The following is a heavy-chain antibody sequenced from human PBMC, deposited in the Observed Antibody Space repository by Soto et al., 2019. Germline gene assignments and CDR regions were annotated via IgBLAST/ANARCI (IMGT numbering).Heavy chain of an antibody. CDR2: INHSGST. CDR3: ARVEVAYCGGDCYSSFDY. V-gene: IGHV4-34*01. Sequence: SETLSLTCAVYGWAFSGYYWSWIRQPPGKGLEWIGEINHSGSTNYNAALKSRGTISVDTAKNQFSLKLSSVTAADTAVYSCARVEVAYCGGDCYSSFDYWGKGTLVTVSS. CDR1: GWAFSGYY. J-gene: IGHJ4*02. D-gene: IGHD2-21*02.